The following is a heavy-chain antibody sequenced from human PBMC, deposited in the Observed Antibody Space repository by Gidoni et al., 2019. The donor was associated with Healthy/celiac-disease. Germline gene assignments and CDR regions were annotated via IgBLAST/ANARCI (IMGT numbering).Heavy chain of an antibody. CDR1: GGSVSSGSYY. V-gene: IGHV4-61*01. J-gene: IGHJ6*02. D-gene: IGHD3-22*01. CDR2: IYYSGST. Sequence: QVQLQESGPGLVKPSETMSLTCTVSGGSVSSGSYYWSWIRQPPGKGLEWIGYIYYSGSTNYNPSLKSRVTISVDTSKNQFSLKLSSVTAADTAVYYCARGELYYYDSSGPGSYYYGMDVWGQGTTVTVSS. CDR3: ARGELYYYDSSGPGSYYYGMDV.